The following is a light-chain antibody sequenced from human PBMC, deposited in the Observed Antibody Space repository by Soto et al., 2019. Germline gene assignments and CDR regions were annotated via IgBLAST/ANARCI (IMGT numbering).Light chain of an antibody. J-gene: IGKJ2*01. CDR1: QSVSGSY. CDR3: QHYGSSPPGYT. V-gene: IGKV3-20*01. CDR2: GAT. Sequence: EIVLTQSPGTLSLSPGERATLSCRASQSVSGSYLAWYQQKPGQAPRLLIYGATNRATGIPARFSGSGSGADFTLTITRLEPEDFAVYYCQHYGSSPPGYTFGQGTKLEIK.